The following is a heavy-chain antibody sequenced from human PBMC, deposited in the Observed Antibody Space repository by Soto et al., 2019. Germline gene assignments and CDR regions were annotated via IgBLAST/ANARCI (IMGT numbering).Heavy chain of an antibody. Sequence: ASVKVSCKASGYTFTSYGISWVRQAPGQGLEWMGWISAYNGNTNYAQKLQGRVTMPTDTSTSTAYMDLSSLRSEDTAVYYCARDNPVWYCSCTSCYGYYGMDVWGQGTTVTVSS. CDR2: ISAYNGNT. J-gene: IGHJ6*02. D-gene: IGHD2-2*01. V-gene: IGHV1-18*01. CDR3: ARDNPVWYCSCTSCYGYYGMDV. CDR1: GYTFTSYG.